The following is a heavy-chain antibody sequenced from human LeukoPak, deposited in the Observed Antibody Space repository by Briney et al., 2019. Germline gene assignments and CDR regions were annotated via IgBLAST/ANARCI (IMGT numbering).Heavy chain of an antibody. Sequence: ASVKVSCKASGYTFTSYGISWVRQAPGPGLEWMGWISIYDGKTLYAQKFQGRVTMTTDTSTSTAYMELRSLRSDDTAVYYCARGVRENRSWYTVHFDYWGQGTLVTVSS. CDR3: ARGVRENRSWYTVHFDY. J-gene: IGHJ4*02. V-gene: IGHV1-18*01. CDR2: ISIYDGKT. D-gene: IGHD2-2*02. CDR1: GYTFTSYG.